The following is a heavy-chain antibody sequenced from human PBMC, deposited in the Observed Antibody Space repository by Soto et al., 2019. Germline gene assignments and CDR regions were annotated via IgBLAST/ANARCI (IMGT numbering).Heavy chain of an antibody. D-gene: IGHD2-15*01. V-gene: IGHV1-46*01. CDR2: IRRDSGRT. J-gene: IGHJ4*02. CDR3: ARGEAGAADQGD. Sequence: QVLMVQSGAEVKNHGASVKVSFKTSGYTFTSYYVHWVRQAPGRGLEWMGVIRRDSGRTDYAQKFQGRVTLTRDTPTTTVYMDLSRLRSDDTAVYYCARGEAGAADQGDWGQGTLVTVSS. CDR1: GYTFTSYY.